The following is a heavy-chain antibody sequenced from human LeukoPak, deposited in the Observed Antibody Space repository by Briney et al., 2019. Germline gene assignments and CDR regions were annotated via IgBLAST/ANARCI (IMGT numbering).Heavy chain of an antibody. D-gene: IGHD3-10*01. CDR1: GGSISSYN. CDR2: IYYSGST. J-gene: IGHJ4*02. CDR3: ARHGPGELFPHFDY. V-gene: IGHV4-59*08. Sequence: TSETLSLTCTVSGGSISSYNWSWIRQPQGKGLEGMGYIYYSGSTNYNPSLKSRVAISVDTSKNQFSLKLSSVTAADTAVYYCARHGPGELFPHFDYWGQGTLVTVSS.